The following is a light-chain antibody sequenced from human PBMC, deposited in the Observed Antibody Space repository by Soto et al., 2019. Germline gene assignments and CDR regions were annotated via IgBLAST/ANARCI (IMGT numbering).Light chain of an antibody. J-gene: IGKJ1*01. CDR1: QSVSSN. V-gene: IGKV3-15*01. CDR2: GAS. Sequence: EIVMTQSPATLSVSPGERATPSCRASQSVSSNLAWYQQKPGQAPRLLIYGASTRATGIPARFSGSGSGTEFTLTISSLQSEDFAVYYCQQYNNGPSCTFGQGTKVDIK. CDR3: QQYNNGPSCT.